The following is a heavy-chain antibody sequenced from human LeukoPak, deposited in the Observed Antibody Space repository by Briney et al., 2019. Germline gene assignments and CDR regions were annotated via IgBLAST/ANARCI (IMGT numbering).Heavy chain of an antibody. CDR3: ARHQRLGYCSSTSCYLDY. CDR1: GGSFSGYY. D-gene: IGHD2-2*01. Sequence: PSETLSLTCAVYGGSFSGYYWSWIRQPPGKGLEWIGEINHSGSTNYNPSLKSRVTISVDTSKNQSSLKLSSVTAADTAVYYCARHQRLGYCSSTSCYLDYWGQGTLVTVSS. J-gene: IGHJ4*02. CDR2: INHSGST. V-gene: IGHV4-34*01.